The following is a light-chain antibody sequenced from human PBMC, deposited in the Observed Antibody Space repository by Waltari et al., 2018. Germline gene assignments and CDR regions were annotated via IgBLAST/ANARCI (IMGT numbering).Light chain of an antibody. CDR1: QSVSSTY. Sequence: EIVLTQSPGTLFSSPGERVTLSCRASQSVSSTYLAWYQHKPGQAPRVLIYAASSRAPGIPDRFSGSGSGTDFTLTISRLEPEDFAVYYCQHYDTSPSITFGQGTRLEI. J-gene: IGKJ5*01. CDR3: QHYDTSPSIT. V-gene: IGKV3-20*01. CDR2: AAS.